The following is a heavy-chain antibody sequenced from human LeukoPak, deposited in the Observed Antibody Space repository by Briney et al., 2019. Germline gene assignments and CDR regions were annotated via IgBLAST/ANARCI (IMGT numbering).Heavy chain of an antibody. CDR1: GGSFSGYY. D-gene: IGHD3-10*01. V-gene: IGHV4-59*01. Sequence: SETLSHTCAGYGGSFSGYYWSGIRQPPGKGLEWIGYIYYSGSTNYNPSLKSRVTISVDTSKNQFSLKLSSVTAADTAVYYCARGFYGSGSYSPPYYYMDVWGKGTTVTISS. J-gene: IGHJ6*03. CDR2: IYYSGST. CDR3: ARGFYGSGSYSPPYYYMDV.